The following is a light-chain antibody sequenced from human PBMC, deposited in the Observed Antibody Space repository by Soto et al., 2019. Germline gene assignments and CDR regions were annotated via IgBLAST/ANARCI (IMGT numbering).Light chain of an antibody. CDR3: QQYDNRPLT. Sequence: MAPTQSQATLSVSPGERATLSCRASQSVSSNLAWYQQKPGQAPRLLISGASTRATGVPARFSGSGSGTEFTLTITSLQSEDFAVYCCQQYDNRPLTFGPGTRLDIK. CDR2: GAS. V-gene: IGKV3D-15*01. J-gene: IGKJ5*01. CDR1: QSVSSN.